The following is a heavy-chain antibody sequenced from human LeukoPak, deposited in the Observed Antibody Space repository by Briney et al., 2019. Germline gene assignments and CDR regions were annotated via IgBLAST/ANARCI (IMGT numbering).Heavy chain of an antibody. Sequence: GGSLRLSCKVSGFTFNTYWMHWVRQAPGKGLVWVSRMNNDGRVITYADSVKGRFTISRDNAKNSLYLQMNSLKAEDTAVYYCARRSPNYYFDYWGQGTPVTVSS. V-gene: IGHV3-74*01. CDR1: GFTFNTYW. CDR3: ARRSPNYYFDY. J-gene: IGHJ4*02. CDR2: MNNDGRVI.